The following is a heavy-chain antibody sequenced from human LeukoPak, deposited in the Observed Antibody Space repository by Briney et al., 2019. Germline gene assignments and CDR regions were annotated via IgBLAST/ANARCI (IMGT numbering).Heavy chain of an antibody. CDR1: GGSISSGGYY. J-gene: IGHJ4*02. V-gene: IGHV4-31*03. D-gene: IGHD3-22*01. Sequence: SETLSLTCTVSGGSISSGGYYWSWIRQHPGKGLEWIGYIYYSGSTYYNPYLKSRVTISVDTSKNQFSLKQSSVTAADTAVYYCARAAGVVVITFVYWGQGTLVTVSS. CDR3: ARAAGVVVITFVY. CDR2: IYYSGST.